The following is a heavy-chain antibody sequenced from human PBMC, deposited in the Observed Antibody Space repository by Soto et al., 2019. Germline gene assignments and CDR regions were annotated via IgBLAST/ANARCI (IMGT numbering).Heavy chain of an antibody. CDR1: GGSFRRHA. J-gene: IGHJ6*02. CDR2: IIPVFDTA. Sequence: QVQLMQSGPEVKTPGSSVKVSCRASGGSFRRHAISWVRQAPGQGLEWMGGIIPVFDTANYAPKFQGRFTVTADESTKTVYMDLTSLTSEDPAVYYCARDPAPTVTTLGYGLDVWGQGTTVTV. V-gene: IGHV1-69*01. D-gene: IGHD4-17*01. CDR3: ARDPAPTVTTLGYGLDV.